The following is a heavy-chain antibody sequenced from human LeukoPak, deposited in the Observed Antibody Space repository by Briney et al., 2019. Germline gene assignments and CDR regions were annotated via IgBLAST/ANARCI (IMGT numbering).Heavy chain of an antibody. CDR3: ATCSGGSCYPDAFDI. V-gene: IGHV1-18*01. CDR2: ISAYNGNT. D-gene: IGHD2-15*01. CDR1: GYTFTSYG. J-gene: IGHJ3*02. Sequence: GASVTVSCKASGYTFTSYGISWVRQAPGQGLEWMGWISAYNGNTNHAQKVQGRVTMTTDTSTSTAYMELRSLRSDDTAVYYCATCSGGSCYPDAFDIWGQGTLVTVSS.